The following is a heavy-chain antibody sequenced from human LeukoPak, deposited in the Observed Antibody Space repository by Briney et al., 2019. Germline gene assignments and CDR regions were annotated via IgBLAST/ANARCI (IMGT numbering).Heavy chain of an antibody. CDR2: IYYSGRT. Sequence: SETLSLTCTVSGGSISSSSYYWGWIRQPPGKGLEWIGSIYYSGRTYYNPSLKSRVTISVDTSKNQFSLKLSSVTAADTAVYYCAREYRLLRYFDWLALGRDYYYYMDVWGKGTTVTIPS. J-gene: IGHJ6*03. CDR1: GGSISSSSYY. CDR3: AREYRLLRYFDWLALGRDYYYYMDV. D-gene: IGHD3-9*01. V-gene: IGHV4-39*07.